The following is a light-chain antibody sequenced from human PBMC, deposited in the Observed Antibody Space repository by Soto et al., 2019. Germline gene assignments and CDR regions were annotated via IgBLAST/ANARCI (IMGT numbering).Light chain of an antibody. V-gene: IGKV3-15*01. J-gene: IGKJ2*01. CDR3: LQYNDWPPKQYT. CDR1: QSVSSD. CDR2: GAS. Sequence: EVVMTQSPATLSVSPGERVTLSCRASQSVSSDLAWYQYKPGQAPRLLIYGASTRATGTPARFSGSGSGTEFYLSISSLQSEDFAVYDCLQYNDWPPKQYTFGQGTKLEIK.